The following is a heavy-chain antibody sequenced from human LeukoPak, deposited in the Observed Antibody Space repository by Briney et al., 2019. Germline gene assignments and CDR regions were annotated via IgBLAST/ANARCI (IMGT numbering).Heavy chain of an antibody. CDR2: LYSDGNT. Sequence: GASLRLSCAASRFTVITNDMTWVRQAPSYVYDWVSVLYSDGNTKYADSVQGRFTISRDNSKNTLYLEMNSLSPDDTAVYYCARGVEPLAANTLAYWGQGTLVTVSS. CDR1: RFTVITND. D-gene: IGHD1-14*01. J-gene: IGHJ4*02. V-gene: IGHV3-53*01. CDR3: ARGVEPLAANTLAY.